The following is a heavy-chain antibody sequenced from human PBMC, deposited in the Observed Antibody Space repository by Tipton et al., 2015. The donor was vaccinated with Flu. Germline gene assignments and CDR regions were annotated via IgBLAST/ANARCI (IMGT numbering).Heavy chain of an antibody. J-gene: IGHJ4*02. CDR2: VYHGGTT. Sequence: TLSLTCTVSGYSISTRYYWGWIRQPPGKGLEWIGCVYHGGTTYYNPSLKSRVAISLDTFKNQFSLKLTSVTAADTAVYYCATTTYFYGSGSHGYWGQGTLVTVSS. CDR3: ATTTYFYGSGSHGY. V-gene: IGHV4-38-2*02. D-gene: IGHD3-10*01. CDR1: GYSISTRYY.